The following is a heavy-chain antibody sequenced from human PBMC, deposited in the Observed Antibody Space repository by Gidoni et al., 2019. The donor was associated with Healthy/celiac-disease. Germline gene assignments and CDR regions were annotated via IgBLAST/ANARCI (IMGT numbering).Heavy chain of an antibody. CDR1: GFTFSSYA. Sequence: QGQLVESGGGGVQPGRSLRLSCAASGFTFSSYAMHWVRQAPGKGLEWVAVISYDGSNKYYADAVKGRFTISRDNSKNTLYLQMNSLRAEDTAVYYCARDTGTFWGQGTLVTVSS. V-gene: IGHV3-30*04. J-gene: IGHJ4*02. CDR2: ISYDGSNK. CDR3: ARDTGTF. D-gene: IGHD1-7*01.